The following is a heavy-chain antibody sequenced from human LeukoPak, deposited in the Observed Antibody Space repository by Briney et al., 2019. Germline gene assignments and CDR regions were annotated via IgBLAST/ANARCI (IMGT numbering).Heavy chain of an antibody. D-gene: IGHD3-10*01. CDR1: GYTFTSYD. V-gene: IGHV1-8*01. CDR2: MNPNSGNT. CDR3: ARVNTYYYGSGVSRAFHM. J-gene: IGHJ3*02. Sequence: ASVKISCKASGYTFTSYDINWVRQATGQGLEWMGWMNPNSGNTGYAQKFQGSVIVTRNISTATAYMELSSLKSEDTAVYYCARVNTYYYGSGVSRAFHMWGQGTMVTVSS.